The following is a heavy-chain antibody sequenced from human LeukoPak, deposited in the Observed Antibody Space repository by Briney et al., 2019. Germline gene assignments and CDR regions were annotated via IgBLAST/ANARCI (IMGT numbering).Heavy chain of an antibody. D-gene: IGHD3-9*01. J-gene: IGHJ4*02. V-gene: IGHV1-2*02. CDR3: ACLILTGYYFDY. CDR2: INPNSGGT. CDR1: GYTFTGYY. Sequence: ASVKVSCKASGYTFTGYYMHWVRQAPGQGLEWMGWINPNSGGTNYAQKFQDRVTMTRDTSISTAYMELSRLRSDDTAVYYCACLILTGYYFDYWGQGTLVTVSS.